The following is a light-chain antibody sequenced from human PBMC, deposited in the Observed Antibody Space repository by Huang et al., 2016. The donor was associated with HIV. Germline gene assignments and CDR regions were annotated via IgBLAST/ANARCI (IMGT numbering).Light chain of an antibody. V-gene: IGKV1-NL1*01. CDR3: QQYYTTPRDT. Sequence: DIQMTQSPSSLSASVGDRVTITCRASQDIRSSLAWYQQKPGKAPKLLLFAASRLESGVPSRFSGSGSGTDYTLTISSLQPEDFATYYCQQYYTTPRDTFGQGTRLAIK. CDR2: AAS. J-gene: IGKJ5*01. CDR1: QDIRSS.